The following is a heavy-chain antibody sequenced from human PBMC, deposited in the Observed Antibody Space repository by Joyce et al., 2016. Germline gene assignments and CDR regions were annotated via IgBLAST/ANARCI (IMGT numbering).Heavy chain of an antibody. CDR2: ISGVATST. V-gene: IGHV3-23*01. Sequence: ELQLWESGGGLVQPGGSLRLSCAASGFPFRGYVMSWVRQAPGKGLEWVSGISGVATSTYYADSVKGRFTISRDNSNNTLFLEMNSLRAEDTAVYYCAKQCLVPGACPFDYWGQGALVTVSS. CDR1: GFPFRGYV. D-gene: IGHD6-19*01. CDR3: AKQCLVPGACPFDY. J-gene: IGHJ4*02.